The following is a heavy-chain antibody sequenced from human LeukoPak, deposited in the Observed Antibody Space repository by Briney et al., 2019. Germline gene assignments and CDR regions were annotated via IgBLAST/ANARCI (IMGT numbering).Heavy chain of an antibody. D-gene: IGHD3/OR15-3a*01. CDR1: GYSFTNYW. CDR3: ARHKFVGVVYPLDN. J-gene: IGHJ4*02. V-gene: IGHV5-10-1*01. CDR2: IDPSDTYS. Sequence: GESLKISCQGFGYSFTNYWISWVRQLPGKGLEWMAYIDPSDTYSRYSPSFQGHVTISVDKSLDTAYLQWSSVEASDTAMYLCARHKFVGVVYPLDNWGQGTLVTVSS.